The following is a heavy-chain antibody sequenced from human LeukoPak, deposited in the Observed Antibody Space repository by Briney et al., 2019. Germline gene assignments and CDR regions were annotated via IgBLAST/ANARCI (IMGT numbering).Heavy chain of an antibody. V-gene: IGHV4-34*01. D-gene: IGHD3-3*01. J-gene: IGHJ5*02. CDR2: IYYSGST. Sequence: SETLSLTCAVYGGSFSGYYWSWIRQPPGKGLEWIGSIYYSGSTYYNPSLKSRVTISVDTSKNQFSLKLSSVTAADTAVYYCARLDDFWSGFNWFDPWGQGTLVTVSS. CDR1: GGSFSGYY. CDR3: ARLDDFWSGFNWFDP.